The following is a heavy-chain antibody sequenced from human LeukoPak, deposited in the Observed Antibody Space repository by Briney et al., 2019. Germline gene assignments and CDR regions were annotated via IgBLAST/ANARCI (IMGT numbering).Heavy chain of an antibody. J-gene: IGHJ6*03. Sequence: SETLSLTCTVSGGSISSSSYYWGWIRQPPGKGLEWIGSIYYSGSTYYNPSLKSRVTISVDTSKNQFSLKLSSVTAADTAVYYCARGTKYYMDVWGKGTTVTISS. V-gene: IGHV4-39*07. CDR1: GGSISSSSYY. CDR3: ARGTKYYMDV. CDR2: IYYSGST.